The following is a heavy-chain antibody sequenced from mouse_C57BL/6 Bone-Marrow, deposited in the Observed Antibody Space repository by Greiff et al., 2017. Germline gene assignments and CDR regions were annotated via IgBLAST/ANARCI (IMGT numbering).Heavy chain of an antibody. CDR3: AQKGYYGSRGFAY. CDR1: GFSLTSYG. J-gene: IGHJ3*01. CDR2: IWSGGST. D-gene: IGHD1-1*01. V-gene: IGHV2-4*01. Sequence: QVQLKQSGPGLVQPSQSLSITCTVSGFSLTSYGVHWVRQPPGKGLEWLGVIWSGGSTDYNAAFISRLSISKDNSKSQVFFKMNSLQADDTAIYYCAQKGYYGSRGFAYWGQGTLVTVSA.